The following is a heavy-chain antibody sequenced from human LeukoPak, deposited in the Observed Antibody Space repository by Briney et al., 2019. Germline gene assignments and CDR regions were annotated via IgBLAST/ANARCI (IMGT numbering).Heavy chain of an antibody. Sequence: GGSLRLSCAASGFTFSSYSINWVRQAPGKGLEWVSGISWNSGSIGYADSVKGRFTISRDNAKNSLYLQMNSLRAEDTALYYCAKDGDGYTLYYFDYWGQGTLVTVSS. D-gene: IGHD5-24*01. CDR3: AKDGDGYTLYYFDY. CDR1: GFTFSSYS. J-gene: IGHJ4*02. V-gene: IGHV3-9*01. CDR2: ISWNSGSI.